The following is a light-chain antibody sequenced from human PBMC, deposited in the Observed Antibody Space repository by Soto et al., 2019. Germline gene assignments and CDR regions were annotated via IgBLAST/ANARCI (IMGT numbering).Light chain of an antibody. CDR1: QPITGRY. CDR3: QQYDTSPPT. V-gene: IGKV3-20*01. Sequence: IVLTQSPGTLSLSPGERATLSCRASQPITGRYLAWYQHQPGQAPRLLIYRTFARAPGIPDRFSGGGSGTDFTLTISRLEREDFAVYYCQQYDTSPPTFGQGTRLAIK. J-gene: IGKJ5*01. CDR2: RTF.